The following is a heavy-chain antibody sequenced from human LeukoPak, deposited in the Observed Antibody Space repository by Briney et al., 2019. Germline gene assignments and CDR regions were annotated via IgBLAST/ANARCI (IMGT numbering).Heavy chain of an antibody. CDR1: GFTFSSYW. CDR3: ARSRITIFGVVLYYFDY. D-gene: IGHD3-3*01. V-gene: IGHV3-21*01. Sequence: GGSLRLSCAASGFTFSSYWMSWVRQAPGKGLEWVSTISGSGSTTYYADSVKGRFTISRDNAKNSLYLQMNSLRAEDTAVYYCARSRITIFGVVLYYFDYWGQGTLVTVSS. CDR2: ISGSGSTT. J-gene: IGHJ4*02.